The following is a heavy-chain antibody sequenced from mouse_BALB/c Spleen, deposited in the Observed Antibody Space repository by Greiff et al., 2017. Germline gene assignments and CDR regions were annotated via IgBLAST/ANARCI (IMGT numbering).Heavy chain of an antibody. CDR3: ARGATMITTVYAMDY. D-gene: IGHD2-4*01. J-gene: IGHJ4*01. CDR1: GFSLTSYG. Sequence: VQLKESGPGLVAPSQSLSITCTVSGFSLTSYGVHWVRQPPGKGLEWLGVIWAGGSTNYNSALMSRLSISKDNSKSQVFLKMNSLQTDDTAMYYCARGATMITTVYAMDYWGQGTSVTVSS. CDR2: IWAGGST. V-gene: IGHV2-9*02.